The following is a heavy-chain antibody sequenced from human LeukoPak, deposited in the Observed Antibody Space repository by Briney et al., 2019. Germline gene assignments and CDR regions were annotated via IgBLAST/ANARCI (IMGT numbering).Heavy chain of an antibody. CDR3: ALRFSEALAFDY. CDR2: IFWNDER. CDR1: GFSLSTSGVG. D-gene: IGHD6-6*01. V-gene: IGHV2-5*01. Sequence: SGPTLVKPTQTLTLTCTFSGFSLSTSGVGVGWIRQPPGKALEWLAPIFWNDERHYNPSLNNRLTITKDTSKNQVVLTMTNMDPMDTATFYCALRFSEALAFDYWGQGTLVTVSP. J-gene: IGHJ4*02.